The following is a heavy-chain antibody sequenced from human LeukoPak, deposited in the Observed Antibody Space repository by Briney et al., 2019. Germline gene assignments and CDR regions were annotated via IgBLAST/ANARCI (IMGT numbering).Heavy chain of an antibody. J-gene: IGHJ6*03. V-gene: IGHV3-20*04. CDR3: ARRGYPYYYYMDV. Sequence: GGSLRLSCAASGFTFNQYGMSWVRQAPGKGLEWVSSLSWNGGDTRYADSVKDRFTISRDNAKKSLYLQMDSLRAEDTALYYCARRGYPYYYYMDVWGTGTTVTVSS. CDR1: GFTFNQYG. CDR2: LSWNGGDT. D-gene: IGHD3-16*02.